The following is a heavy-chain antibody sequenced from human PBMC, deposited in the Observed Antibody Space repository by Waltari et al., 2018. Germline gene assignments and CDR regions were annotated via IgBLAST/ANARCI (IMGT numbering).Heavy chain of an antibody. D-gene: IGHD3-22*01. CDR2: INHSGST. CDR3: VRSLLNYYDSSGYSF. J-gene: IGHJ4*02. Sequence: QVQLQQWGAGLLKPSETLSLTCAVYGGSFSGYYWSWIRQPPGKGLEWIGEINHSGSTNYNPSRKSRVTISVDTSKNQFSLKLSSVTAADTAVYYCVRSLLNYYDSSGYSFWGQGTLVTVSS. V-gene: IGHV4-34*01. CDR1: GGSFSGYY.